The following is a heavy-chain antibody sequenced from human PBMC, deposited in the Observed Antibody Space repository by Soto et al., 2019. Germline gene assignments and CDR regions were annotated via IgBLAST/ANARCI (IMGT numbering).Heavy chain of an antibody. Sequence: SETLSLTCVVSGGSISSSNWWSWVRQPPGKGLEWIGEIYHSGTTNYNPSLKSRVTISVDTSKNQFSLKLSSVTAADTAVYYCARTLYSYGPRFDYWAQGTLVTVSS. CDR2: IYHSGTT. J-gene: IGHJ4*02. CDR1: GGSISSSNW. CDR3: ARTLYSYGPRFDY. D-gene: IGHD5-18*01. V-gene: IGHV4-4*02.